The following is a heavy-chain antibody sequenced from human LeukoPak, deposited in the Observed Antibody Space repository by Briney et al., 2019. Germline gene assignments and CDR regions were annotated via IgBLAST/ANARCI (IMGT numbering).Heavy chain of an antibody. D-gene: IGHD3-22*01. CDR1: GFTLSSYE. Sequence: HPGGSLRLSCAASGFTLSSYEMNWVRQAPGKGLEWVSYISSSGSTIYYADSVKGRFTISRDNAKNSLYLQMNSLRAEDTAVYYCARSASNYYDSSGYYPVAFDIWGQGTMVTVSS. J-gene: IGHJ3*02. V-gene: IGHV3-48*03. CDR3: ARSASNYYDSSGYYPVAFDI. CDR2: ISSSGSTI.